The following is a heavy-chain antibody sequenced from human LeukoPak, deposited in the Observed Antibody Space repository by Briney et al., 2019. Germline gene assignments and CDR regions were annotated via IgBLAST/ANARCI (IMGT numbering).Heavy chain of an antibody. CDR2: SSAYNGNT. Sequence: ASVKVSCKASGYTFTSYGISWVRQAPGQGLEWMGWSSAYNGNTNYAQKLQGRVTMTTDTSTSTAYMELRSLRSDDTAVYYCARDAAETITMIVVGDDAFDVWGQGTMVTVSS. CDR3: ARDAAETITMIVVGDDAFDV. V-gene: IGHV1-18*01. D-gene: IGHD3-22*01. J-gene: IGHJ3*01. CDR1: GYTFTSYG.